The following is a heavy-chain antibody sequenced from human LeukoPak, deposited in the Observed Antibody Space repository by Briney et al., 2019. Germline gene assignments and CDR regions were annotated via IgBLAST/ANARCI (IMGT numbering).Heavy chain of an antibody. J-gene: IGHJ6*02. CDR3: GRHVYIVVASTFTHDYGMDV. Sequence: SETLSLTCTVSGGSVSSGSDYWSWIRQPPGKGLEWIGYISYSGSSNYNSSLKSRVTISVDTSKNQFSLKLSSVTAADTAVYYCGRHVYIVVASTFTHDYGMDVWGQGTTVTVS. D-gene: IGHD6-19*01. CDR2: ISYSGSS. V-gene: IGHV4-61*01. CDR1: GGSVSSGSDY.